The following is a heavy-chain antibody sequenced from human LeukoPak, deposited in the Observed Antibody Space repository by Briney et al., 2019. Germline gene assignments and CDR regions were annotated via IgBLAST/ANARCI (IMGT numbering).Heavy chain of an antibody. J-gene: IGHJ4*02. CDR1: GYTFTSYN. CDR3: ARGNYYDSSGFDY. Sequence: ASVKVSCKASGYTFTSYNINWVRQAPGQGLEWMGWMNPDTGNTGYAQKFQGRVTMTRNTSISTAYMVLSSLRSEDTAVYYCARGNYYDSSGFDYWGQGTLVTVSS. CDR2: MNPDTGNT. D-gene: IGHD3-22*01. V-gene: IGHV1-8*01.